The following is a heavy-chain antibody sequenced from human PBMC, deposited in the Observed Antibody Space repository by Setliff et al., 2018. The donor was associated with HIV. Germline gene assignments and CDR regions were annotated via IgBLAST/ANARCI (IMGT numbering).Heavy chain of an antibody. J-gene: IGHJ4*02. CDR1: GDSISNPNYY. CDR3: ARQGFVPLGAYQFDY. V-gene: IGHV4-39*01. D-gene: IGHD2-2*01. Sequence: PSETLSLTCSVSGDSISNPNYYWGWIRQPPGKGLEWIGSIYFSESPYYNPSLSSRVTIPVDTSTNQFSLRLSSVTAADTAVYYCARQGFVPLGAYQFDYWGPGTLVTVSS. CDR2: IYFSESP.